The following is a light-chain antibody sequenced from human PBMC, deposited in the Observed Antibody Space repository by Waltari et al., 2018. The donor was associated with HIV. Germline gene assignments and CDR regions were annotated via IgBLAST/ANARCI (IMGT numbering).Light chain of an antibody. CDR2: EVI. CDR3: CSYAGGPAWS. V-gene: IGLV2-23*02. Sequence: QSALTQPASVSASPGQSIAISCTGISSDFGNYNLVSWFQHHPGKAPKLMIYEVIKRPAGVSDRFSGSRSGNTAFLIISGLQAEDDADYYCCSYAGGPAWSFGGGTRLTVL. CDR1: SSDFGNYNL. J-gene: IGLJ3*02.